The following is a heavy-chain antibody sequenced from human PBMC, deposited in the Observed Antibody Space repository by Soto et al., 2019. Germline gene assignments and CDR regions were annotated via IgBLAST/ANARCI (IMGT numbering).Heavy chain of an antibody. CDR1: GFTVSSNY. D-gene: IGHD5-12*01. Sequence: EVQLVESGGGLVQPGGSLRLPCAASGFTVSSNYMSWVRQAPGKGLEWVSVIYSGGSTNYADSVKGRFTISRHNSKNTLYLQMNSLRAEDTAVYYCARGPLVATIGEDAFDIWGQGTMVTVSS. CDR3: ARGPLVATIGEDAFDI. CDR2: IYSGGST. V-gene: IGHV3-53*04. J-gene: IGHJ3*02.